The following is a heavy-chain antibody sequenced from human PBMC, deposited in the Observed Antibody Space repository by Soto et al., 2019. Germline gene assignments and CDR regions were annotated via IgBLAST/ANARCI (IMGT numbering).Heavy chain of an antibody. D-gene: IGHD3-22*01. CDR3: VRHSNYDSGDYPALFDY. CDR1: GVSISSGDYY. V-gene: IGHV4-31*03. J-gene: IGHJ4*02. Sequence: QVELQESGPGLVKPSQTLTLTCSVSGVSISSGDYYWSWIRQHPGKGLEWIGYMFYSGRNAYNPSLKRRIAFSVDTSRNQFSLRLSSVTAADTALYYCVRHSNYDSGDYPALFDYWGQGTLVTVSS. CDR2: MFYSGRN.